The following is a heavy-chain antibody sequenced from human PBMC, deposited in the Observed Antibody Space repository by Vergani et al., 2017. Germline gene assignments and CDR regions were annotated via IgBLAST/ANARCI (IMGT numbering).Heavy chain of an antibody. Sequence: EVQMVESGGGLVKPGGSLRLSCVASGFTFSHYSMNWVRQAPGKGLEWVSSISSSSSYIYYADSVKGRFTISRDNAKNSLYLQMNSLRAEDTAVYYCASGYSWGWFDPWGQGTLVTVSS. CDR2: ISSSSSYI. J-gene: IGHJ5*02. CDR3: ASGYSWGWFDP. D-gene: IGHD5-18*01. CDR1: GFTFSHYS. V-gene: IGHV3-21*01.